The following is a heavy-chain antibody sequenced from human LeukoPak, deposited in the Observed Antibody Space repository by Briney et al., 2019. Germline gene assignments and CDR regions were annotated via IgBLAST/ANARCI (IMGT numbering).Heavy chain of an antibody. CDR1: GFTFSSYG. CDR2: ISYDGSNK. CDR3: ARDGDCSSTSCYIPHYGMDV. J-gene: IGHJ6*02. V-gene: IGHV3-30*03. Sequence: GRSLRLSCTASGFTFSSYGMHWVRQAPGKGLEWVAVISYDGSNKYYADSVKGRFTISRDNSKNTLYLQMNSLRAEDTAVYYCARDGDCSSTSCYIPHYGMDVWGQGTTVTVSS. D-gene: IGHD2-2*02.